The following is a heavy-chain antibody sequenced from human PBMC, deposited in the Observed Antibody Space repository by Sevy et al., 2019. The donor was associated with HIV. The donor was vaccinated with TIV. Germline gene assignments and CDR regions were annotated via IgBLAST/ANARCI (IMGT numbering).Heavy chain of an antibody. CDR1: GFTFSSYA. CDR2: ISYDGSNK. J-gene: IGHJ6*02. D-gene: IGHD2-2*02. CDR3: ARQNNNCSSTSCYSYGMDV. V-gene: IGHV3-30*04. Sequence: GGSLRLSCAASGFTFSSYAMHWVRQAPGKGLEWVAVISYDGSNKYYADSVKGRFTISRDNSKNTLYLQMNSLRAEDTAVYYCARQNNNCSSTSCYSYGMDVWGQGTTVTVSS.